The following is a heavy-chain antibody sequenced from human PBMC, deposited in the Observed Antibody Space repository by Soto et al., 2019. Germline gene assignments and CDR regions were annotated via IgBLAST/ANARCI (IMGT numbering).Heavy chain of an antibody. V-gene: IGHV1-18*04. Sequence: ASVKVSCKASGYTFTSYCISWVLQAPGQGLEWMGWISAYNGNTNYAQKLQGRVTMTTDTSTSTAYMELRSLRSDDTAVYYCARDFWSGYYGYWFDPWGQGTLVTVSS. CDR2: ISAYNGNT. J-gene: IGHJ5*02. D-gene: IGHD3-3*01. CDR1: GYTFTSYC. CDR3: ARDFWSGYYGYWFDP.